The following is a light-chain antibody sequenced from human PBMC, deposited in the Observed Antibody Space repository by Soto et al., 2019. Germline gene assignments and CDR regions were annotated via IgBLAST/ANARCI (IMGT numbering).Light chain of an antibody. V-gene: IGKV3-15*01. CDR2: GAS. J-gene: IGKJ4*01. CDR1: QSVSSN. CDR3: QQYNNSPLLT. Sequence: EIVMTQSPATLSVSPGERATLSCRASQSVSSNLAWYQQKPGQAPRLLIYGASTRATGIPARFSGSGSGTEFTLTISSLQSEDFAVYYCQQYNNSPLLTFGGGTKVDIK.